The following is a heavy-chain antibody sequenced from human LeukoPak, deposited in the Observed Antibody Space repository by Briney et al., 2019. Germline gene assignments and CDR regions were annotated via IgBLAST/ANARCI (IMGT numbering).Heavy chain of an antibody. CDR1: GLTFSNYS. CDR3: ARGRESSSWDNWFDP. D-gene: IGHD6-13*01. V-gene: IGHV3-21*06. J-gene: IGHJ5*02. CDR2: IRTSSNYI. Sequence: PGGSLRLSCAASGLTFSNYSMNWVRQAPGKGLEWVSSIRTSSNYIYHADSVKGRFTISRDNAKNSLYLQMNSLRAEDAAVYYCARGRESSSWDNWFDPWGQGTLVTVSS.